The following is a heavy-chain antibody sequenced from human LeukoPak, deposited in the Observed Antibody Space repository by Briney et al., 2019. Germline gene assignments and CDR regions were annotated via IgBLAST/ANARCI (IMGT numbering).Heavy chain of an antibody. V-gene: IGHV4-59*01. CDR2: IYYSGST. J-gene: IGHJ4*02. CDR1: GGSISSYY. CDR3: ARGYYDSSGPDY. Sequence: SETLSLTCTVSGGSISSYYWSWIRQPPGKGLEWIGYIYYSGSTNYNPSLKSRVTISVGTSKNQFSLKLSSVTAADTAVYYCARGYYDSSGPDYWGQGTLVTVSS. D-gene: IGHD3-22*01.